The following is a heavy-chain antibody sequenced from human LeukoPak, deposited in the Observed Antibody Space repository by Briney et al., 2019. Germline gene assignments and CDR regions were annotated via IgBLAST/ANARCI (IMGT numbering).Heavy chain of an antibody. Sequence: PSETLSLTCTVSGASTSSYYWTWIRQPPGEGLEWIGYISYSGSPNYSSSLKGRVTISVDTSKNQFSLKVSSVTAADTAVYYCATNADRTRLSLDYWGQGTLVTVSS. J-gene: IGHJ4*02. V-gene: IGHV4-59*08. D-gene: IGHD1-14*01. CDR3: ATNADRTRLSLDY. CDR1: GASTSSYY. CDR2: ISYSGSP.